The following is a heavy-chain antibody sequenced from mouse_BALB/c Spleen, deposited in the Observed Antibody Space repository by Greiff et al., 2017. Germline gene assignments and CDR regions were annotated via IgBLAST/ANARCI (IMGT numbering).Heavy chain of an antibody. Sequence: EVKVVESGGGLVKPGGSLKLSCAASGFTFSSYAMSWVRQTPEKRLEWVATISSGGSYTYYPDSVKGRFTISRDNAKNTLYLQMSSLRSEDTAMYYCARHKEDYFDYWGQGTTLTVSS. CDR2: ISSGGSYT. J-gene: IGHJ2*01. CDR1: GFTFSSYA. V-gene: IGHV5-9-3*01. CDR3: ARHKEDYFDY.